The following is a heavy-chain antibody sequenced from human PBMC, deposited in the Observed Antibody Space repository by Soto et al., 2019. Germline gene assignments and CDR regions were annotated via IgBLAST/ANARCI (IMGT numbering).Heavy chain of an antibody. D-gene: IGHD3-10*01. J-gene: IGHJ5*02. Sequence: ASVKVFCKASGYTFTGYYMHWVRQAPGQGLEWMGWINPNSGGTNYAQKFQGWVTMTRDTSISTAYMELSRLRSDDTAVYYCARVGDLEASSVWFDPWGQGTLVTVSS. CDR3: ARVGDLEASSVWFDP. CDR1: GYTFTGYY. V-gene: IGHV1-2*04. CDR2: INPNSGGT.